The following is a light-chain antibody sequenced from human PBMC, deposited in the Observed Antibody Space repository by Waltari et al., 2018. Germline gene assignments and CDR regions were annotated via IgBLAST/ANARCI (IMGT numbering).Light chain of an antibody. CDR1: QTVDKY. J-gene: IGKJ5*01. V-gene: IGKV1-39*01. CDR3: QQSYSPPPIT. Sequence: DTQMTQSPYSLSASVGDRVTITCRASQTVDKYLNWYQQKPGKAPKLLIYAGSSLQSGGPSRFSGSGFGTYFTRTITSVQPEDFATYYCQQSYSPPPITFGQGSRLEI. CDR2: AGS.